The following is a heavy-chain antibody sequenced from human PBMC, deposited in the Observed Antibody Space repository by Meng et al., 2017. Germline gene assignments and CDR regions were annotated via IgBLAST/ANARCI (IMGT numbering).Heavy chain of an antibody. Sequence: ASVKVSCKASGYTFTGYYMHWVRQAPGQGLEWMGRINPNSGGTNYAQKFQGRVTMTRDTSISTAYMELSRLRSDDTAVYYCASRWYCYDSRGYSEHDAFDIWGQGTMVTVSS. CDR3: ASRWYCYDSRGYSEHDAFDI. J-gene: IGHJ3*02. CDR2: INPNSGGT. V-gene: IGHV1-2*06. CDR1: GYTFTGYY. D-gene: IGHD3-22*01.